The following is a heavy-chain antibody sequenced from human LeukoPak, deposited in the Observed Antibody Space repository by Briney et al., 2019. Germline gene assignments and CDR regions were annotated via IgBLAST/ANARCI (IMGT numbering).Heavy chain of an antibody. V-gene: IGHV1-2*02. J-gene: IGHJ4*02. Sequence: ASVKVSCKASGYTFTGYYMHRVRQAPGQGLEWMGWINPNSGGTNYAQKFQGRVTMTRDTSISTAYMELSRLRSDDTAVYYCARDVSRWTTGYFDYWGQGTLVTVSS. CDR1: GYTFTGYY. D-gene: IGHD4-17*01. CDR2: INPNSGGT. CDR3: ARDVSRWTTGYFDY.